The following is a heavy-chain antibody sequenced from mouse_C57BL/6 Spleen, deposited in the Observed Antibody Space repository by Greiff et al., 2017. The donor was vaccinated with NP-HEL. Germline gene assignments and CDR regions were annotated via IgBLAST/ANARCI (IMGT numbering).Heavy chain of an antibody. D-gene: IGHD1-1*01. J-gene: IGHJ1*03. CDR3: TTGYYGSSPYWYFDV. V-gene: IGHV14-1*01. Sequence: VQLKESGAELVRPGASVKLSCTASGFNIKDYYMHWVKQRPEQGLEWIGRIDPEDGDTEYAPKFQGKATMTADTSSNTAYLQLSSLTSEDTAVYYCTTGYYGSSPYWYFDVWGTGTTVTVSS. CDR1: GFNIKDYY. CDR2: IDPEDGDT.